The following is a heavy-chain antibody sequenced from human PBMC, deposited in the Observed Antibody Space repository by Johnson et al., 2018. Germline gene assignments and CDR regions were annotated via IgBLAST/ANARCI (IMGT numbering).Heavy chain of an antibody. V-gene: IGHV3-11*01. CDR1: GFSFSDYY. D-gene: IGHD3-3*01. J-gene: IGHJ6*02. Sequence: QVQLVQSGGALVKPGGSLRLSCAASGFSFSDYYMSWIRRAPGPGLEWVSYISSSGSTIYYADSVKGRFTISRDNAKNSLYLQMNSLRAEDTAVYYCARGGTADEFWSGVMDVWGQGTTVTVSS. CDR2: ISSSGSTI. CDR3: ARGGTADEFWSGVMDV.